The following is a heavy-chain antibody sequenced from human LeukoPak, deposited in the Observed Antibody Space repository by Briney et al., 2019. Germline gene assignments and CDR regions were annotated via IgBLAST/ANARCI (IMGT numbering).Heavy chain of an antibody. D-gene: IGHD3-10*01. CDR3: ARVAMVRGLYGMDV. Sequence: PGGSLRLSCAASGFNFSSYEMNWVRQAPGKGLEWVSYISSSGSTIYYADSVRGRFTISRDNAKNSLYLQMNSLRAEDTAVYYCARVAMVRGLYGMDVWGQGTTVTVSS. CDR2: ISSSGSTI. V-gene: IGHV3-48*03. J-gene: IGHJ6*02. CDR1: GFNFSSYE.